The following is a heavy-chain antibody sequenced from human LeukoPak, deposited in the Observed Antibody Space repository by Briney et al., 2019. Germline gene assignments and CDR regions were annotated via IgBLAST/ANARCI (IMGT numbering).Heavy chain of an antibody. CDR1: GGSISSDIW. V-gene: IGHV4-4*02. D-gene: IGHD5-12*01. Sequence: SGTLSLTCAVSGGSISSDIWWSWVRQPPGKGLEWIGEIYHSGSTNYNPSLKSRVTISVDTSKNQFSLKLSSVTAADTAIYYCARRGPVATDYWGQGTLVTVSS. CDR3: ARRGPVATDY. CDR2: IYHSGST. J-gene: IGHJ4*02.